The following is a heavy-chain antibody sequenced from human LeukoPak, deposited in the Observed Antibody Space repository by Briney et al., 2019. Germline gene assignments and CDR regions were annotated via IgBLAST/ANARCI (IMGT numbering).Heavy chain of an antibody. Sequence: SVKVSCKASGGTFSSYAISWVRQAPGQGLEWMGRIIPIFGTANYAQKFQGRVTITTDESTNTAYMEPSSLRSEDTAVYYCARAMDYGDYPYLDLWGRGTLVTVSS. J-gene: IGHJ2*01. CDR3: ARAMDYGDYPYLDL. V-gene: IGHV1-69*05. CDR2: IIPIFGTA. CDR1: GGTFSSYA. D-gene: IGHD4-17*01.